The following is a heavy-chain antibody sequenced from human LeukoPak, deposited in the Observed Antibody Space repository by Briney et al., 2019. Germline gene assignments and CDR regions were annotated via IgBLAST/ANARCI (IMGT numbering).Heavy chain of an antibody. Sequence: PGGSLRLSCAASGFTFSTYSMNWVRQAPGKGLEWVSYISSSSSTIYYADSVKGRFTISRDNAKNSLYLQMNSLRAEDTAVYYCARRTPYSSSWVYAFDIWGQGTMVTVSS. CDR1: GFTFSTYS. J-gene: IGHJ3*02. CDR2: ISSSSSTI. V-gene: IGHV3-48*01. CDR3: ARRTPYSSSWVYAFDI. D-gene: IGHD6-13*01.